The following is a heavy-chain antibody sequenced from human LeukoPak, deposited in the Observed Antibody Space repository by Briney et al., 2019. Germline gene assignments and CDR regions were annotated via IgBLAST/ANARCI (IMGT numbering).Heavy chain of an antibody. CDR3: ASQRATGYSYGHEDY. CDR1: GGTFSSYA. J-gene: IGHJ4*02. D-gene: IGHD5-18*01. Sequence: SVKVSCKASGGTFSSYAVSWVRQAPGQGLEWMGGIIPIFGTANYAQKFQGRVTITADESTSTAYMELSSLRSEDTAVYYCASQRATGYSYGHEDYWGQGTLVTVSS. CDR2: IIPIFGTA. V-gene: IGHV1-69*13.